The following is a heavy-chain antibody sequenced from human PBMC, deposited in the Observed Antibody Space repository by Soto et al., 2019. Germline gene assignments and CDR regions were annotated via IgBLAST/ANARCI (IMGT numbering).Heavy chain of an antibody. CDR3: AREGGITGTSSYYYYGMDV. J-gene: IGHJ6*02. V-gene: IGHV1-18*01. Sequence: ASVKVSCKASGYTFTSYGISWVRQAPGQGLEWMGWISAYNGNTNYAQKLQGRVTMTTDTSTSTAYMELRSLRSDDTAVYYCAREGGITGTSSYYYYGMDVWGQGTTVTVSS. D-gene: IGHD1-7*01. CDR1: GYTFTSYG. CDR2: ISAYNGNT.